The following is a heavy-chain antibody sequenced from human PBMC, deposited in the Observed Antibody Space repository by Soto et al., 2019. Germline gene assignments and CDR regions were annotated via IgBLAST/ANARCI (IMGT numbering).Heavy chain of an antibody. CDR1: GGTFSSYT. Sequence: QVQLVQSGAEVKKPGSSVKFSCKASGGTFSSYTISWVRQAPGQGLEWMGRIIPILGIANYAQKFQGRVTITADKSTSTAYMELSSLRSEDTAVYYCAREKEGCSGGSCLSWFDPWGQGTLVTVSS. CDR2: IIPILGIA. V-gene: IGHV1-69*08. J-gene: IGHJ5*02. CDR3: AREKEGCSGGSCLSWFDP. D-gene: IGHD2-15*01.